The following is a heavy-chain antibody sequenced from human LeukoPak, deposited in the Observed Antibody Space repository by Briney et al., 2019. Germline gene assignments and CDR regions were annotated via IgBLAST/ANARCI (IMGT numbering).Heavy chain of an antibody. D-gene: IGHD5-12*01. V-gene: IGHV1-69*06. J-gene: IGHJ6*03. CDR3: ARGCGDIVATICYYYYMDV. CDR2: IIPIFGTA. Sequence: GSSVKVSCKASGGTFSSYAISWVRQAPGQGLEWMGGIIPIFGTANYAQKFQGRVTITADKSTSTAYMELSSLRSEDTAVYYCARGCGDIVATICYYYYMDVWGKGTTVTVSS. CDR1: GGTFSSYA.